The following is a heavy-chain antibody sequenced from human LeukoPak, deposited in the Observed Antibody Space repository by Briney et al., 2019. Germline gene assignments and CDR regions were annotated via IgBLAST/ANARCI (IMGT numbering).Heavy chain of an antibody. CDR3: ARGGYCTSSSCYKPGYFFDY. V-gene: IGHV4-4*07. CDR1: GGSISNYY. J-gene: IGHJ4*02. CDR2: IYTTETT. D-gene: IGHD2-2*02. Sequence: PSETLSLTCSVSGGSISNYYWHWIRQPAGKGLEWIGRIYTTETTNYSPSLKSRVTMSVDTSKNQFSLKLSSVTAADTAVYHCARGGYCTSSSCYKPGYFFDYWGQGALVTVSS.